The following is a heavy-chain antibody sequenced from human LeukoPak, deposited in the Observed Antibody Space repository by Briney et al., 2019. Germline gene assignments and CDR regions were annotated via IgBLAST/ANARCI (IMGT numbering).Heavy chain of an antibody. CDR1: GGSFSGYY. CDR2: INHSGST. V-gene: IGHV4-34*01. J-gene: IGHJ4*02. Sequence: PSETLSLTCAVYGGSFSGYYWSWIRQPPGEGLEWIGEINHSGSTNYNPSLKSRVTISVDTSNNQFSLELSSVTAADTAVYYCARGRRVAARPFDYWGQGTLVTVSS. CDR3: ARGRRVAARPFDY. D-gene: IGHD6-6*01.